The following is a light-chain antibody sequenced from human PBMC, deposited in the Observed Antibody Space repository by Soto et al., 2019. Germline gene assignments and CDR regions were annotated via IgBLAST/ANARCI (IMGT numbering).Light chain of an antibody. CDR3: QHYNSYSWT. J-gene: IGKJ1*01. V-gene: IGKV1-5*01. CDR2: DAS. Sequence: DIQMTQSPSTLSASVGYRVTITGRASQSITIWLAWYQQKPGKAPKLLIFDASSLESGVPSRFSGSGSGTEFTLTISSLQPDDFATYYCQHYNSYSWTFGQGTKVEIK. CDR1: QSITIW.